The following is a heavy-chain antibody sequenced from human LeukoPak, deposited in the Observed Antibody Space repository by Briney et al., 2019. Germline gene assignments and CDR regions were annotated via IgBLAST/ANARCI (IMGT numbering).Heavy chain of an antibody. CDR2: ISSSGSTI. Sequence: RPGGSLRLSCAASGFTFSSYEMNWVRHAPRKELEWVSYISSSGSTIYYADSVKGRFTISRDNAENSLYLQMNSLRAEDTAVYYCARKYYSSFDMWGQGTMVTVSS. D-gene: IGHD2/OR15-2a*01. J-gene: IGHJ3*02. CDR1: GFTFSSYE. V-gene: IGHV3-48*03. CDR3: ARKYYSSFDM.